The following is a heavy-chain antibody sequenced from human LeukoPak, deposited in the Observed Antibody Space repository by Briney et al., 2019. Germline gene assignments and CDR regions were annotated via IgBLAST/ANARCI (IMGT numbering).Heavy chain of an antibody. J-gene: IGHJ4*02. CDR3: ARDNHDSSGYYPYYFDY. Sequence: PSETLSLICTVSGGSISSYYWSWIRQPPGKGLEWIGYIYYSGSTNYNPSLKSRVTISVDTSKNQFSLELSSVTAADTAVYYCARDNHDSSGYYPYYFDYWGQGTLVTVSS. V-gene: IGHV4-59*01. CDR1: GGSISSYY. D-gene: IGHD3-22*01. CDR2: IYYSGST.